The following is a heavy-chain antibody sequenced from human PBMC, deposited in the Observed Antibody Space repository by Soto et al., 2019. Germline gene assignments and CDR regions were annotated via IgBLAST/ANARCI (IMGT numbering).Heavy chain of an antibody. J-gene: IGHJ4*02. CDR3: ASTWSGYYYFDS. CDR2: ISYDGNNR. V-gene: IGHV3-30*03. Sequence: QVQLVESGGGVVQPGGSLRLSCAASGFTFSSYGMHWVRQAPGKGLEWVAVISYDGNNRYYGDSVKGRFTISRDNSKNTLYLQMNSLRAEDKAVYYCASTWSGYYYFDSWGQGTLVTVSS. CDR1: GFTFSSYG. D-gene: IGHD3-3*01.